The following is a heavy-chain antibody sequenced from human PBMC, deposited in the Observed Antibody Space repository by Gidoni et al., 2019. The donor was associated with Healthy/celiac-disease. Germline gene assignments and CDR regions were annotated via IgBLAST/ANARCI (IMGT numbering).Heavy chain of an antibody. CDR3: ARDRARWDEGWSAANFDY. Sequence: GKKPGSSVKVSCKASGGTFSSYAISWVRQAPGQGLEWMGGIIPIFGTANYAQKFQGRVTITADESTSTAYMELSSLRSEDTAVYYCARDRARWDEGWSAANFDYWGQGTLVTVSS. CDR1: GGTFSSYA. CDR2: IIPIFGTA. V-gene: IGHV1-69*01. D-gene: IGHD3-3*01. J-gene: IGHJ4*02.